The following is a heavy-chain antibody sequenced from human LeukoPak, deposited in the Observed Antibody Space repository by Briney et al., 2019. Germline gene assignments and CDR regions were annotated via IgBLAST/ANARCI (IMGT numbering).Heavy chain of an antibody. CDR3: ARQAGYSYGHDAFDI. V-gene: IGHV1-69*01. Sequence: SVKVSCKASGGTFSSYAISWVRQAPGQGLEWMGGIIPIFGTANYAQKFQGRVTITADESTSTAYMELSSLRSEDTAVYYCARQAGYSYGHDAFDIWGQGTMVTVSS. CDR1: GGTFSSYA. D-gene: IGHD5-18*01. J-gene: IGHJ3*02. CDR2: IIPIFGTA.